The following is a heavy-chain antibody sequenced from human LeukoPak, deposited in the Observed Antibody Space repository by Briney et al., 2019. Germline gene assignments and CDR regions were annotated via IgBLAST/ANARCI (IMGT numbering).Heavy chain of an antibody. V-gene: IGHV4-61*01. CDR1: GGSVSSGSYY. CDR2: IYYSGST. Sequence: SETLSLTCTVSGGSVSSGSYYWSWIRQPPGRGLGWIGYIYYSGSTNYNPSLKSRVTISEDTSKNQFSLKLTSVTAADTAVYYCARQDHYDRGGYYAYWGQGTLVTVSS. D-gene: IGHD3-22*01. J-gene: IGHJ4*02. CDR3: ARQDHYDRGGYYAY.